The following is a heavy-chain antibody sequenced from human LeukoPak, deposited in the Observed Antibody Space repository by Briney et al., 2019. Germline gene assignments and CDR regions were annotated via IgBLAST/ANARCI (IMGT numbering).Heavy chain of an antibody. CDR1: GFTFSNYA. V-gene: IGHV3-30*18. CDR2: ISYEGNNR. Sequence: GGSLRLSCTASGFTFSNYAMHWVRRAPDKGLEWVAGISYEGNNRYYADSVKGRFTISRDNHKNTVYLEMNSLRAEDTAVYYCAKGHYESAVRGGHLDYWGQGTLVTVSS. CDR3: AKGHYESAVRGGHLDY. D-gene: IGHD3-3*01. J-gene: IGHJ4*02.